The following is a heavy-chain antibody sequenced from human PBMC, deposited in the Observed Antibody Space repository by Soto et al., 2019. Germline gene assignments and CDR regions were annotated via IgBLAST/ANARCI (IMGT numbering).Heavy chain of an antibody. Sequence: SVKVSCKASGGTFSSYAISWVRQAPGQGLEWMGGIIPIGGTANYAQKFQGRVTIIADESTSTAYMELGSLRSEDTAVYYCARDLLGFGYTYADVWGQGTTVTVSS. CDR2: IIPIGGTA. J-gene: IGHJ6*02. CDR1: GGTFSSYA. CDR3: ARDLLGFGYTYADV. D-gene: IGHD3-16*01. V-gene: IGHV1-69*13.